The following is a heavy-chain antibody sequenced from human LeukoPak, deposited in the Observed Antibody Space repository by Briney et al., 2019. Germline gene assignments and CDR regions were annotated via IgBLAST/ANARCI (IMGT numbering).Heavy chain of an antibody. D-gene: IGHD2-15*01. CDR2: ISSSSSYI. V-gene: IGHV3-21*01. CDR1: GFTFSSYS. J-gene: IGHJ4*02. Sequence: PGGSLRLSCAASGFTFSSYSMNWVRQAPGKGLEWVSSISSSSSYIYYADSVKGRFTISRDNAKNSLYLQMNSLRAEDTAVYHCARDSDWHCSGGSCHSWVDYWGQGTLVTVSS. CDR3: ARDSDWHCSGGSCHSWVDY.